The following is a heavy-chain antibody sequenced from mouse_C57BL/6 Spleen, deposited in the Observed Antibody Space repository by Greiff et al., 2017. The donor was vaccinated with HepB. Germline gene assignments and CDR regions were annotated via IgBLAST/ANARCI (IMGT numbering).Heavy chain of an antibody. CDR2: IYPGDGDT. J-gene: IGHJ2*01. Sequence: VKLQQSGPELVKPGASVKISCKASGYAFSSSWMNWVKQRPGKGLEWIGRIYPGDGDTNYNGKFKGKATLTADKSSSTAYMQLSSLTSEDSAVYFCARESFYGNDYWGQGTTLTVSS. V-gene: IGHV1-82*01. CDR1: GYAFSSSW. CDR3: ARESFYGNDY. D-gene: IGHD2-10*01.